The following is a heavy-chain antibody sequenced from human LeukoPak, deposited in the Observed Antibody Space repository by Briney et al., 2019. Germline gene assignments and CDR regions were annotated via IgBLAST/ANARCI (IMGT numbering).Heavy chain of an antibody. D-gene: IGHD2-21*02. Sequence: GGSLRLSCAASGFTFSSYSMNWVRQAPGKGLEWVSSISSSSSYIYYADSVKGRFTISRDNAKNSLYLQMNSLRAEDTAVYYCARDQGIYCGGDCYIWGVWGQGTTVTVSS. CDR3: ARDQGIYCGGDCYIWGV. V-gene: IGHV3-21*01. J-gene: IGHJ6*02. CDR2: ISSSSSYI. CDR1: GFTFSSYS.